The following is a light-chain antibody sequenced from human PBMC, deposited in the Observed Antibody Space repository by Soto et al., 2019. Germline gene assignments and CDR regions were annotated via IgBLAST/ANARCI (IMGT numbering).Light chain of an antibody. CDR2: SNT. V-gene: IGLV1-44*01. CDR3: AVGDDSMNGRV. CDR1: SSNIGSNT. Sequence: QSVLTQPPSVSDTPGQRVTISCSGSSSNIGSNTVNWYRQLPETAPKLLIYSNTQRPSGVPDRFACSRSGTSASLALSGLQSEDEDEDYCAVGDDSMNGRVFGAGTKLTVL. J-gene: IGLJ1*01.